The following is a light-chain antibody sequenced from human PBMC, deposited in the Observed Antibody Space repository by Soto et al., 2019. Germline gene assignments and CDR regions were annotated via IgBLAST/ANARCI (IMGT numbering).Light chain of an antibody. CDR3: QQRGSWPQLT. V-gene: IGKV3-11*01. CDR1: QSVDSS. CDR2: DAS. Sequence: DTLLTQSPATLSLSPGERATLSCRTSQSVDSSLAWFQQKPGQAPRLLIYDASNRATDIPTRFSGSGSGTDFTLTISSLEPEDFAVYYCQQRGSWPQLTFGGGTKVEI. J-gene: IGKJ4*01.